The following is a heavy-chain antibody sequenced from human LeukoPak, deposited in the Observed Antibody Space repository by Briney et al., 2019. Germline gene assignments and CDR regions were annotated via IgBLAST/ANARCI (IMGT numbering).Heavy chain of an antibody. CDR2: IWYDGSNK. D-gene: IGHD1-26*01. CDR3: ARGAGIVGATADAFDI. V-gene: IGHV3-33*01. CDR1: GFXFSSYG. Sequence: GGSLRLSCAASGFXFSSYGIHWVRQAPGKGLEWVAVIWYDGSNKYYADSVKGRFTISRDNSKNTLYLQMNSLRAEDTAVYYCARGAGIVGATADAFDIWGQGTMVTVSS. J-gene: IGHJ3*02.